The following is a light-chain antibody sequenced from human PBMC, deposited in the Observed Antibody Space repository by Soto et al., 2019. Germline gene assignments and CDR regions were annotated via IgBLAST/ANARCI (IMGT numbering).Light chain of an antibody. CDR1: SSDVGGYNY. V-gene: IGLV2-14*01. CDR3: AAWDDSLNGLYV. Sequence: QSVLTQPASVSGSPGQSITISCTGTSSDVGGYNYVSWYQQHPGKAPKFMIYDVSNRPSGVSNRFSGSKSGTTASLTICGLQSEDEADYYCAAWDDSLNGLYVFGTGTKVTVL. J-gene: IGLJ1*01. CDR2: DVS.